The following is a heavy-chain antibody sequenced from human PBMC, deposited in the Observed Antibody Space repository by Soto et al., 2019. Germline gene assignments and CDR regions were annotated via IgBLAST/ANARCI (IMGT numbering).Heavy chain of an antibody. V-gene: IGHV3-23*01. J-gene: IGHJ6*02. CDR1: GFSFSSYA. CDR3: ASDYYDSSGYYHYYYGMDV. CDR2: ISGSDGST. D-gene: IGHD3-22*01. Sequence: GGSLRLSCVASGFSFSSYAMSWVRQAPGKGLEWVSVISGSDGSTYYADSVKGRFTISRDNSKNTLYLQMNSLRAEDTAVYYCASDYYDSSGYYHYYYGMDVWGQGTTVTVSS.